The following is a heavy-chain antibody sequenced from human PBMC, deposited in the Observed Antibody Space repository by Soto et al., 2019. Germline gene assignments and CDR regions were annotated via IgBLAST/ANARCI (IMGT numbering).Heavy chain of an antibody. D-gene: IGHD5-12*01. J-gene: IGHJ6*02. CDR1: GYTFTSYG. CDR2: ISAYNGNT. Sequence: GASVKVSCKASGYTFTSYGISWVRQAPRQGLEWMGWISAYNGNTNYAQKLQGRVTMTTDTSTSTAYMELRSLRSDDTAVYYCARRVDLVTTDYYYGMDVWGQGTTVTVSS. V-gene: IGHV1-18*01. CDR3: ARRVDLVTTDYYYGMDV.